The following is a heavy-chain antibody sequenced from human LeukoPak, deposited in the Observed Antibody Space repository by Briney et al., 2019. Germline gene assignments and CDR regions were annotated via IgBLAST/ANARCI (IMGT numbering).Heavy chain of an antibody. CDR2: ISYDGSNK. CDR3: ARDKTVPPHAFDI. D-gene: IGHD4-11*01. V-gene: IGHV3-30-3*01. Sequence: GGSLRLSCAASGFTFSSYAMHWVRQAPGKGLEWVAVISYDGSNKYYADSVKGRFTISRDNSKNTLYLQMNSLRAEDTAVYYCARDKTVPPHAFDIWGQGTMVTVSS. CDR1: GFTFSSYA. J-gene: IGHJ3*02.